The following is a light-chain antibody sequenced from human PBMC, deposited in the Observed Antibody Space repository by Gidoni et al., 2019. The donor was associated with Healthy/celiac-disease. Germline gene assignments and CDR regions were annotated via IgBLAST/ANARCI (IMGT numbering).Light chain of an antibody. Sequence: DIQLTQSPSSLSASVGDRVTIPCRASQGISKYLAWYQQKPGKVPKPLIYAASILQSGGPSRFRGRGSGTDFTLTISSLQPEDVATYYCQKYNRGPLTFGGGTKGEIK. CDR3: QKYNRGPLT. CDR2: AAS. J-gene: IGKJ4*01. V-gene: IGKV1-27*01. CDR1: QGISKY.